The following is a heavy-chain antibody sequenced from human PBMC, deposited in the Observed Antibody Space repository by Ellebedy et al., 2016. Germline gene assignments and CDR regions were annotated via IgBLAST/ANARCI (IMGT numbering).Heavy chain of an antibody. V-gene: IGHV3-30-3*01. Sequence: GESLKISXAASGFTFSIYTMHWVRQAPGKGLEWVALILYDGSNKYYADSVKGRFTISRDNSKNTLYLQMNSLRAEDTAVYYCAKVGQWLVNWFDPWGQGTLVTVSS. CDR1: GFTFSIYT. J-gene: IGHJ5*02. CDR2: ILYDGSNK. D-gene: IGHD6-19*01. CDR3: AKVGQWLVNWFDP.